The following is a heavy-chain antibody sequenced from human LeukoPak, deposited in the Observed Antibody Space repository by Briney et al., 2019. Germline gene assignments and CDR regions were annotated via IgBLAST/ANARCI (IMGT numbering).Heavy chain of an antibody. CDR3: ARGAADTEYFKQ. Sequence: GASVKVSCKASGYTFISYQINWVRQATGQGLEWMGWMNPNNDNTEFSQKFQGRVTMTTDISTTTAYLELSNLTYEDTAVYFCARGAADTEYFKQWGQGTLVTVSS. D-gene: IGHD6-25*01. V-gene: IGHV1-8*01. CDR1: GYTFISYQ. J-gene: IGHJ1*01. CDR2: MNPNNDNT.